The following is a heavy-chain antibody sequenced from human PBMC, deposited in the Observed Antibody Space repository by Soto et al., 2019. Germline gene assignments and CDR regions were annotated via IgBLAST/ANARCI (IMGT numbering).Heavy chain of an antibody. J-gene: IGHJ4*02. CDR2: ISLSRGYT. CDR1: GFILSDFY. V-gene: IGHV3-11*06. D-gene: IGHD1-1*01. Sequence: AXVSLSLSFAASGFILSDFYMSWIRQAPGKGLEWVSYISLSRGYTKYADSVKGRFTISRDNTKNLLYLQMNSLRAEDTAVYYCARSVDLDQWGQGTLVTVSS. CDR3: ARSVDLDQ.